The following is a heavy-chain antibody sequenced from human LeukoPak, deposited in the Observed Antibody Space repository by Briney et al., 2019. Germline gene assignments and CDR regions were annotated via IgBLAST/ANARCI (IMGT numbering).Heavy chain of an antibody. J-gene: IGHJ3*02. V-gene: IGHV1-46*01. D-gene: IGHD1-26*01. CDR3: ARDLGSPEWGDAFDI. CDR1: GYTFTNHY. CDR2: INPSGGST. Sequence: ASVKVSCKASGYTFTNHYMHWVRQAPGQGLEWMGIINPSGGSTSYAQKFQGRVTMTRDMSTSTVYMELSSLRSEDTAVYYCARDLGSPEWGDAFDIWGQGTMVTVSS.